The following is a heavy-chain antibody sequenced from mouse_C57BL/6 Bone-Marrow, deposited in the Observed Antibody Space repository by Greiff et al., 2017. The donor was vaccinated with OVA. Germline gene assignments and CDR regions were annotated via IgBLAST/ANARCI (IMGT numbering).Heavy chain of an antibody. Sequence: QVQLQQPGTELVKPGASVTLSCTASGYTFTSYWMHWVQQRPGQGLEWLGNINPSNGGTNYNEKFTSKATLTVDKSPSTAYMQLSSLTSEDSAVYDCARGGTNYFDYWGQGTTLTVSS. D-gene: IGHD3-3*01. J-gene: IGHJ2*01. CDR1: GYTFTSYW. V-gene: IGHV1-53*01. CDR2: INPSNGGT. CDR3: ARGGTNYFDY.